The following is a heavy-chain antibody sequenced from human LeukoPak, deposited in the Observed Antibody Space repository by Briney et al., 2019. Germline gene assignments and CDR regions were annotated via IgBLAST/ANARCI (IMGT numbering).Heavy chain of an antibody. CDR3: ARADRSGYFGNVVAFDI. V-gene: IGHV4-61*02. D-gene: IGHD3-22*01. Sequence: SQTLSLTCTVSGGSINSGSYSWTWVRQPAGKGLEWIGRIHISGSTDYTPSLKSRVTISVDTSKNQFSLKLSSVTAADTAVYYCARADRSGYFGNVVAFDIWGQGTMVTVSS. CDR2: IHISGST. J-gene: IGHJ3*02. CDR1: GGSINSGSYS.